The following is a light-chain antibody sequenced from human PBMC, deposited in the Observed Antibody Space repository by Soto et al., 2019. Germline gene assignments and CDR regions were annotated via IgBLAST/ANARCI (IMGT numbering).Light chain of an antibody. J-gene: IGKJ1*01. Sequence: ESVLTQSPGTLSLSPGEKATLSCRASQSVSSSYLAWYQQKPGQAPRLLIYGASSRATGIPDRFSGSGSGTDFPLTVSRLETEDFAVYYCQQFGSSSWTFGQGTKVEIK. CDR2: GAS. V-gene: IGKV3-20*01. CDR3: QQFGSSSWT. CDR1: QSVSSSY.